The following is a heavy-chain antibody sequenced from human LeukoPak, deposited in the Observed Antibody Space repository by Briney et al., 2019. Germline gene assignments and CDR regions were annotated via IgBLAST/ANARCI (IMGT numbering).Heavy chain of an antibody. D-gene: IGHD3-22*01. CDR1: GYTFTGYY. Sequence: GASVKVSCKASGYTFTGYYMHWVRQAPGQGLEWMGWINPNSGGTNYAQKFQGRVTMTRDTSISTAYMELSRLRSDDTAVYYCVRDRDYEGQTPYFDPWGQGTLVTVSS. V-gene: IGHV1-2*02. CDR3: VRDRDYEGQTPYFDP. CDR2: INPNSGGT. J-gene: IGHJ5*02.